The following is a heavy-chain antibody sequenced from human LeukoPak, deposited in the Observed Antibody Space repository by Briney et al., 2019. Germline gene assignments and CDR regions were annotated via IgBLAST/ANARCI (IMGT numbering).Heavy chain of an antibody. D-gene: IGHD4-11*01. CDR3: ARDRTDYSNLYYGMDV. CDR1: GGTFSSYA. V-gene: IGHV1-69*04. CDR2: IIPIFGIA. J-gene: IGHJ6*02. Sequence: ASVTVSCKASGGTFSSYAISWVRQAPGQGLEWMGRIIPIFGIANYAQKFQGRVTITADKSTSTAYMELSSLRPEDTAVYYCARDRTDYSNLYYGMDVWGQGTTVTVSS.